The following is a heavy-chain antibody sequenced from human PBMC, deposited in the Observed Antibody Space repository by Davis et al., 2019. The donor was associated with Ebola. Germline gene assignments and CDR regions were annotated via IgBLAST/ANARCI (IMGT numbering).Heavy chain of an antibody. Sequence: PGGSLRLSCVASGFTFSSYGMHWVRQAPGEGLEWVAVIWYDGSKRYYADSVKGRFTVSRDSSKNTLYLQMNSLRAGDTAVYYCAKALNQWVDYYFDYWGQGTLVTVSS. CDR1: GFTFSSYG. J-gene: IGHJ4*02. CDR2: IWYDGSKR. V-gene: IGHV3-30*02. D-gene: IGHD6-19*01. CDR3: AKALNQWVDYYFDY.